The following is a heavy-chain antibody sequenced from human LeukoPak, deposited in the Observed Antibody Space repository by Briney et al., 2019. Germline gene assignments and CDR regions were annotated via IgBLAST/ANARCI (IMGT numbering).Heavy chain of an antibody. V-gene: IGHV3-21*01. CDR3: AKEAARLYGAEYYYMDV. CDR1: GFTFRSYS. CDR2: IRSSSSDI. Sequence: PGRCLGLSCAASGFTFRSYSMIWVRQPPRKGLEWVSSIRSSSSDIYNADSVKGRFTISKDNAKNSLYLQMTRLRAEDRAVYYCAKEAARLYGAEYYYMDVWGKGTTVTVSS. J-gene: IGHJ6*03. D-gene: IGHD6-6*01.